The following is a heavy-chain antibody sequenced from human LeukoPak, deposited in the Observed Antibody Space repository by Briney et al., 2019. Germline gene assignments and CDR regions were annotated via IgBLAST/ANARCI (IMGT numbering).Heavy chain of an antibody. CDR1: GYSFTTYW. V-gene: IGHV5-51*01. D-gene: IGHD2-2*01. Sequence: GESLKISCRGSGYSFTTYWIGWVRQMPGKGLEWMGIIYPGDSDTRYSPSFQGQVTMSADKSINTAYLQWSSLKASDTAMYYCARRQGCSSTSCPPDSWGQGTLVAVSS. CDR2: IYPGDSDT. J-gene: IGHJ4*02. CDR3: ARRQGCSSTSCPPDS.